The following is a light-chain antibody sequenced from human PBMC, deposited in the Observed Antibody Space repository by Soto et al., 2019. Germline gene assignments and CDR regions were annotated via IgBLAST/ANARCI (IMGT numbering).Light chain of an antibody. CDR1: QSVSSY. J-gene: IGKJ4*01. CDR2: DTS. Sequence: EILLTQSPDTLSVSPGERATLSCRASQSVSSYLGWYQQKPGQAPRLLIYDTSKRATGIPARFSGSGSGTDFTLTISSLEPEDFAVYYRQQRSNWPLTFGGGTKVDIK. V-gene: IGKV3-11*01. CDR3: QQRSNWPLT.